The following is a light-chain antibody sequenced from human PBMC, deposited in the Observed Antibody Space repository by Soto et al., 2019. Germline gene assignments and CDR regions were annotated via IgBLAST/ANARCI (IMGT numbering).Light chain of an antibody. J-gene: IGKJ2*01. CDR2: DAS. Sequence: EIVLTQSPATLSLSPGARATLSCRASQSVGSYLAWYQQKPGQAPRLLIYDASNRATGIPARFSGSGSGTDFTLTIGSLEPEDFAVYYCQQRSTWYTFGQGTKVEIK. V-gene: IGKV3-11*01. CDR3: QQRSTWYT. CDR1: QSVGSY.